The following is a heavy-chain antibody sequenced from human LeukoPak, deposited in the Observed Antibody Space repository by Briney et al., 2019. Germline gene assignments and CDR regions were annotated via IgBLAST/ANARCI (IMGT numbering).Heavy chain of an antibody. D-gene: IGHD6-19*01. J-gene: IGHJ4*02. V-gene: IGHV3-9*01. CDR1: GFTFDDYA. Sequence: PGGSLRLSCAASGFTFDDYAMHWVRQAPGKGLEWVSGISWNSGSIGYADSVKGRFTISRGNAKNSLYLQMNSLRAEDTALYYCAKDTGAVAGTRWFDYWGQGTLVTVSS. CDR3: AKDTGAVAGTRWFDY. CDR2: ISWNSGSI.